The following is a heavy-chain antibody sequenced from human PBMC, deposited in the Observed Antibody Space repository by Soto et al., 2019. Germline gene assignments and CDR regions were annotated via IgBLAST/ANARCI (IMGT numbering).Heavy chain of an antibody. V-gene: IGHV4-59*07. J-gene: IGHJ3*01. Sequence: QVQLQESGPRLVKPSDTLSLTCTVSGGSISDYFSSWIRQPPGKGLEWIGYIYHSGTTRYNPSLKSRVTISIDTSQNQFSLKLTSVNAADTAVYYCAKTSLGAFEVWGQGTMVSVSS. CDR3: AKTSLGAFEV. CDR1: GGSISDYF. CDR2: IYHSGTT. D-gene: IGHD7-27*01.